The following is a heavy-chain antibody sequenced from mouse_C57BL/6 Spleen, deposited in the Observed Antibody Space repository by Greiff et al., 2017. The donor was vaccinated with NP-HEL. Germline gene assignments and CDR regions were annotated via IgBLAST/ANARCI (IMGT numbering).Heavy chain of an antibody. J-gene: IGHJ4*01. CDR3: ARHDGSSHYYAMDY. CDR2: ISSGGSYT. V-gene: IGHV5-6*01. D-gene: IGHD1-1*01. Sequence: EVNLVESGGDLVKPGGSLKLSCAASGFTFSSYGMSWVRQTPDKRLEWVATISSGGSYTYYPDSVKGRFTISSENAKNTLYLQMSSLKSEDTAMYYCARHDGSSHYYAMDYWGQGTSVTVSS. CDR1: GFTFSSYG.